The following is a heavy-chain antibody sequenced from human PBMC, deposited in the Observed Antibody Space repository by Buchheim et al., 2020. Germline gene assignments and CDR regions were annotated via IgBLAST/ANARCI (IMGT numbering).Heavy chain of an antibody. CDR2: IDTTGSTV. D-gene: IGHD2-21*02. CDR1: GFTFSTYE. CDR3: AREKLKYGGDCLDN. V-gene: IGHV3-48*03. Sequence: EVQLVESGGNLVHSGGSLRLSCAASGFTFSTYEMNWVRQPPGKGLEWLSYIDTTGSTVFYADSVKGRFTVSRDNGKNSLYLEMNSLRAEDTAVYYCAREKLKYGGDCLDNWGQGTL. J-gene: IGHJ4*02.